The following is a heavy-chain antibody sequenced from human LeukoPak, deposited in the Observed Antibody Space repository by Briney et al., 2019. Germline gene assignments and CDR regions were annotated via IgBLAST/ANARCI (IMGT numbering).Heavy chain of an antibody. CDR1: GGTFSSYA. V-gene: IGHV1-69*04. CDR2: IIPILGIA. CDR3: ARELWSGNYNV. Sequence: SVKVSCKASGGTFSSYAISWVRQAPGQGLEWMGRIIPILGIANYAQKFQGRVTITADKSTSTAYMELRSLRSEDTAVYYCARELWSGNYNVWGQGTLVTVSS. J-gene: IGHJ4*02. D-gene: IGHD3-3*01.